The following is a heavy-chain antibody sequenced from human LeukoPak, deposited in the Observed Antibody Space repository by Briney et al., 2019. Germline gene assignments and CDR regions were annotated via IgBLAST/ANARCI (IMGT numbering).Heavy chain of an antibody. CDR2: ISSNGGST. J-gene: IGHJ4*02. Sequence: GGSLRLSCSASRFSFSASIMFWVRQAPGKGLEYVSAISSNGGSTYHADTVHGRFTISRDNSKNSLYLDMSSLRTEDTAVYYCVKYNGQGGFHDWSQGTLVTVSS. V-gene: IGHV3-64D*09. D-gene: IGHD1-14*01. CDR1: RFSFSASI. CDR3: VKYNGQGGFHD.